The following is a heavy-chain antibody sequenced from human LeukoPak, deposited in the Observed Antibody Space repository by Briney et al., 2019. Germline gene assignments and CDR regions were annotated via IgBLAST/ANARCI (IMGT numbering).Heavy chain of an antibody. CDR1: GGTFSSYA. D-gene: IGHD4/OR15-4a*01. J-gene: IGHJ6*03. Sequence: ASVKVSCKASGGTFSSYAISWVRQAPGQGLEWMGGIIPIFGLGNYVQKFQGRVAITADESTNTAYMELSSLRSEDTAVYYCASSERGAPYYYYMDVWAKGTSVTVSS. V-gene: IGHV1-69*13. CDR3: ASSERGAPYYYYMDV. CDR2: IIPIFGLG.